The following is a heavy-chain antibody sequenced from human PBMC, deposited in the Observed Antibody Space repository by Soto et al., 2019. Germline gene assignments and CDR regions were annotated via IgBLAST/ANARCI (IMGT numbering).Heavy chain of an antibody. CDR2: ISYDGCEK. CDR3: AKDGDVAAAGYYFDY. V-gene: IGHV3-30*18. D-gene: IGHD6-13*01. Sequence: QVQLVESGGGVVQPGRSLRLSCAASGFTFSSYVMHWVRQAPGKGLGWLAVISYDGCEKYDTDSVKGRFTISRDNSKNTLYLQMNSLRAEDTAVYYCAKDGDVAAAGYYFDYWGQGTLVTVSS. J-gene: IGHJ4*02. CDR1: GFTFSSYV.